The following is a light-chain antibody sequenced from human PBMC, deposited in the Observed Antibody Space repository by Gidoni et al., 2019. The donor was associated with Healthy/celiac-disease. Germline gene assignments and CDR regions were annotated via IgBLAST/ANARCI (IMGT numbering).Light chain of an antibody. J-gene: IGKJ4*01. Sequence: IVLTRSPATLYLSPGERDTLSCRASQSVSSYLALYQQKPGQAPRLLIYDASNRATGIPATFSCSVSGTDFTLTISSLEPEDFAVYYCQQRSNWPPGLTFGGGTKVEIK. CDR3: QQRSNWPPGLT. CDR2: DAS. CDR1: QSVSSY. V-gene: IGKV3-11*01.